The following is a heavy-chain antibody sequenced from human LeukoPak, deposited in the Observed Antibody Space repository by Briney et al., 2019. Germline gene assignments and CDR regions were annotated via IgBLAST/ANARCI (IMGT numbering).Heavy chain of an antibody. CDR2: INPSGGST. CDR3: ARDSVPYYYDSSGYDTLPGY. D-gene: IGHD3-22*01. CDR1: GYTFTSYY. V-gene: IGHV1-46*01. J-gene: IGHJ4*02. Sequence: ASVKVSCKASGYTFTSYYMHWVRQAPGQGLEWMGIINPSGGSTSYAQKFQGRVTMTRDTSTSTVYMELSSLRSEDTAVYYCARDSVPYYYDSSGYDTLPGYWGRGTLVTVSS.